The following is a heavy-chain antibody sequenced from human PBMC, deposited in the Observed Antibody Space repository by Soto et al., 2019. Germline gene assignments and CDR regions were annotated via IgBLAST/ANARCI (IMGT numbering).Heavy chain of an antibody. D-gene: IGHD2-2*02. CDR1: GYTFTSYG. V-gene: IGHV1-18*01. Sequence: GASVKVSCKASGYTFTSYGISWVRQAPGQGLEWMGWISAYNGNTNYAQKLQGRVTMTTDTSTSTAYMELRSLRSDDTAVYYCARDIHCSSTSCYTSFGYYYYGMDVWGQGTTVTVSS. J-gene: IGHJ6*02. CDR3: ARDIHCSSTSCYTSFGYYYYGMDV. CDR2: ISAYNGNT.